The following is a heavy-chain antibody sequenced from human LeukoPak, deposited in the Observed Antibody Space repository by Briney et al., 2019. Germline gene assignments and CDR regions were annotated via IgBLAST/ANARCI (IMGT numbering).Heavy chain of an antibody. CDR3: ARRYYGSGSYAMDV. J-gene: IGHJ6*02. Sequence: SQTLSLTCTVSGGSISRYYWSWIRQPPGKGLEWIGYIYKSESTNYNPSLKSRVTMSVDTSKNQFSLKVSSVTAADTAVYYCARRYYGSGSYAMDVWGQGTTVIVSS. D-gene: IGHD3-10*01. CDR1: GGSISRYY. V-gene: IGHV4-59*08. CDR2: IYKSEST.